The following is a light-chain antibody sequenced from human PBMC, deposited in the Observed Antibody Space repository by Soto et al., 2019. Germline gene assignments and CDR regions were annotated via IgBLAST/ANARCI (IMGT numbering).Light chain of an antibody. CDR1: SSDVGGYNH. CDR3: CSYRSDISVV. J-gene: IGLJ2*01. V-gene: IGLV2-14*03. Sequence: QSALTQPASVSGSPGQSITISCTGTSSDVGGYNHVSWYQQHPGKAPKLMIYEVSNRPSGVSDRLSGSKSGTTASLTISGLQAEDEADYYCCSYRSDISVVFGGGTQLTVL. CDR2: EVS.